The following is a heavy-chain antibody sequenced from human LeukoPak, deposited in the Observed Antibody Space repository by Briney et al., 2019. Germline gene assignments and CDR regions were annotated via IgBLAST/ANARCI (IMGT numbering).Heavy chain of an antibody. J-gene: IGHJ4*02. V-gene: IGHV3-74*01. CDR2: INGDGSIT. D-gene: IGHD3-10*01. CDR3: ARDRSSLGLWFGELRN. CDR1: GFTFSSYW. Sequence: GGSLRLSCAASGFTFSSYWMHWVRQAPGKGLLWVSRINGDGSITSTADSVKGRFTISRDNAKNTLYLQLNSLRAEDTAVYYCARDRSSLGLWFGELRNWGQGTLVTVSS.